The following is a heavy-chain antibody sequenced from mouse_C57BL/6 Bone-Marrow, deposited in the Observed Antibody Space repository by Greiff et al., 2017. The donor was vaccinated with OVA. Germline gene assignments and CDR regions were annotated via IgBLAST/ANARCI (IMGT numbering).Heavy chain of an antibody. D-gene: IGHD1-1*01. CDR2: FYPASGAT. V-gene: IGHV1-47*01. Sequence: QVQLQQPGAELVKPGASVKMSCKASGYTFTTYSITWMKQSPGQGLEWIGNFYPASGATKYNEQFKGKATLTVEKSSSTVYLELSRLTSDDSAVYDCARRGDDGGDWFAGWGQGTTVTVSA. J-gene: IGHJ3*01. CDR1: GYTFTTYS. CDR3: ARRGDDGGDWFAG.